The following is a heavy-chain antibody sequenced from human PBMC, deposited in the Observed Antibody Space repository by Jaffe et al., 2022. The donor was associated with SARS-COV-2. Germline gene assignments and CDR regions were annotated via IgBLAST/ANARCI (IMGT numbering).Heavy chain of an antibody. CDR2: ISGSGGSM. V-gene: IGHV3-23*01. D-gene: IGHD3-22*01. CDR1: GFTFSSYA. Sequence: EVQLLESGGGLVQPGGSLRLSCAASGFTFSSYAMSWVRQAPGRGLEWVSTISGSGGSMYYADSVKGRFTISRDNSKNTMSLQMNSLSAEDTAVYYCAKNPGSSGYFHFDYWGQGILVTVSS. J-gene: IGHJ4*02. CDR3: AKNPGSSGYFHFDY.